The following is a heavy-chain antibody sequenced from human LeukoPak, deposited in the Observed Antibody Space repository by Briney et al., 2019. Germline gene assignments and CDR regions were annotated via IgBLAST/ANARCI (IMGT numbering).Heavy chain of an antibody. J-gene: IGHJ4*02. Sequence: GGSLRLSCAASGFTVITNDRTWVRQPPGRRLGWVSVLYSDGNTQYADSVQGRFTISRDNSKNTLYLEMNSLSPDDTAVYYCARGVEPLAANTLAYWGQGTLVTVSS. CDR1: GFTVITND. V-gene: IGHV3-53*01. D-gene: IGHD1-14*01. CDR2: LYSDGNT. CDR3: ARGVEPLAANTLAY.